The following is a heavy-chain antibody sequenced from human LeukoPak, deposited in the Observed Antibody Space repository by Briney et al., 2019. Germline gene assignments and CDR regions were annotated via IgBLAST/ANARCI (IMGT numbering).Heavy chain of an antibody. V-gene: IGHV3-20*04. Sequence: GGSLRLSCAASGFAFSNYAMSWVRQAPGKGLEWVAGINWNGGSTGYADSVKGRFIISRDNANNSLYLQMNSLRADDTALYYCARDGTSSGWSTLGYWGQGNLVTVSS. J-gene: IGHJ4*02. CDR3: ARDGTSSGWSTLGY. D-gene: IGHD6-19*01. CDR2: INWNGGST. CDR1: GFAFSNYA.